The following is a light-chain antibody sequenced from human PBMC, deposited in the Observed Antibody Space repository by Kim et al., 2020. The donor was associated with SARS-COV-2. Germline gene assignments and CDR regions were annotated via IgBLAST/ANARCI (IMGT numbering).Light chain of an antibody. V-gene: IGKV2-30*02. Sequence: DVVMTQSPLSLPVTLGQPASISCRSSQSLVHSDGNTYLTWFQHRPGQSPRRLIYRVSNRESGVPDRFSGSGSGTDFTLRISRVEAEDIGVYYCMQYTQWPRGTFGQGTKLEIK. CDR3: MQYTQWPRGT. CDR2: RVS. J-gene: IGKJ2*02. CDR1: QSLVHSDGNTY.